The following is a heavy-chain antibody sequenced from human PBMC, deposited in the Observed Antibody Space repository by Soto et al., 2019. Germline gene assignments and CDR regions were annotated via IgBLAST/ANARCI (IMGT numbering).Heavy chain of an antibody. J-gene: IGHJ3*02. Sequence: QLHLVQSGAVVKKPGASVTVSCSASGYPVTAYYMHWVRQAPGRGLEWMGGINPATGAAKYTQTFQGRVTMSREKATSTVFMELSGLTSVETAVFYCARGGGVGVAGSAAFDMWGQGTLVTVSS. CDR2: INPATGAA. CDR3: ARGGGVGVAGSAAFDM. D-gene: IGHD3-3*01. V-gene: IGHV1-2*02. CDR1: GYPVTAYY.